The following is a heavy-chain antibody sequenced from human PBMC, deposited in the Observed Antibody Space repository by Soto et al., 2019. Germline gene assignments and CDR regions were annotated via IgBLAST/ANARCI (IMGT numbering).Heavy chain of an antibody. J-gene: IGHJ6*02. Sequence: GGSLRLSCAASGFTFSNAWMSWVRQAPGKGLEWVGRIKSKTDGGTTDYAAPVKGRFTISRDDSKNTLYLQMNSLKTEDTAVYYCTTPDDYGDSYYYYYGMDVWGQGTTVTVSS. CDR3: TTPDDYGDSYYYYYGMDV. V-gene: IGHV3-15*01. CDR1: GFTFSNAW. CDR2: IKSKTDGGTT. D-gene: IGHD4-17*01.